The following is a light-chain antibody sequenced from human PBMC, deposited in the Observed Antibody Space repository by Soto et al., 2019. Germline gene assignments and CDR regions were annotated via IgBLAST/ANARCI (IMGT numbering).Light chain of an antibody. Sequence: QSVLTQPPSASGSLGQSVTISCTGTASDVGAYNYVSWYQQHPGKAPKLMIYEVTKRPSGVPDRFSGSKSGNTASLTVSGLQAEDEADYYCSSYAGSSTIYVFGTGTKVTVL. V-gene: IGLV2-8*01. CDR3: SSYAGSSTIYV. CDR2: EVT. CDR1: ASDVGAYNY. J-gene: IGLJ1*01.